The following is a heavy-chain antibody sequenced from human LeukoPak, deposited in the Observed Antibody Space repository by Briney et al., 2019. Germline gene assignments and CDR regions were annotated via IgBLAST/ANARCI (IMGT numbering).Heavy chain of an antibody. Sequence: PGGSLRLSCTASGFTFSGYSMNWIRQAPGKGLEWVSSFGTRSTSIYHAGSVKGRFAISRDNAKSLLYLQMNSLRAEDTALYYCAREVSEGFDFWGQGTLVTVSS. J-gene: IGHJ4*02. CDR2: FGTRSTSI. CDR1: GFTFSGYS. D-gene: IGHD3-22*01. V-gene: IGHV3-21*01. CDR3: AREVSEGFDF.